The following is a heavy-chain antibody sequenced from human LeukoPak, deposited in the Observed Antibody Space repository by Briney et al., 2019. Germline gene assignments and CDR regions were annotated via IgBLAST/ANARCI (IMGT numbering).Heavy chain of an antibody. CDR1: GGSFSGYY. CDR3: ARGRQHIVVVTADRGWFDP. D-gene: IGHD2-21*02. Sequence: SETLSLTCVVYGGSFSGYYWSWIRQPPGKGLEWIGEINHSGSTNYNPSLKSRVTISVDTSKNQFSLKLSSVTAADTAVYYCARGRQHIVVVTADRGWFDPWGQGTLVTVSS. J-gene: IGHJ5*02. CDR2: INHSGST. V-gene: IGHV4-34*01.